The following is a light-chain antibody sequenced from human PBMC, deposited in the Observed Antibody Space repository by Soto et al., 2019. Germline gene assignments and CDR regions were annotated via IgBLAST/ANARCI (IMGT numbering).Light chain of an antibody. CDR1: QSISSW. CDR2: KAS. V-gene: IGKV1-5*03. CDR3: QQSYSLRT. Sequence: DIQMTQSPSTLSASVGDRVTITCRASQSISSWLAWYQQKPGKAPKLLIYKASSLESGVPSRFSGSGSGTDFTLTISSLQPEDFATYYCQQSYSLRTFGQGTKVDIK. J-gene: IGKJ1*01.